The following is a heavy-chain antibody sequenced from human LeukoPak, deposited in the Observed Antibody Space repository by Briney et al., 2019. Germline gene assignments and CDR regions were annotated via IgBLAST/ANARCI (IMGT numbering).Heavy chain of an antibody. V-gene: IGHV1-18*01. D-gene: IGHD3-22*01. CDR3: ARDRGYYYDSSGYYPDAFDI. CDR2: ISAYNGNT. CDR1: GYTFTSFG. Sequence: ASVKVSCKASGYTFTSFGISWVRQAPGQGLEWMGWISAYNGNTNYAQKLQGRVTMTTDTSTSTAYMELRSLRSDDTAVYYCARDRGYYYDSSGYYPDAFDIWGQGTMVTVSS. J-gene: IGHJ3*02.